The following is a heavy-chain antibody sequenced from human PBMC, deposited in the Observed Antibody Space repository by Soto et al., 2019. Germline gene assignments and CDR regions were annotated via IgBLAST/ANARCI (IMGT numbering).Heavy chain of an antibody. CDR3: VRENNGGPEF. D-gene: IGHD1-20*01. CDR1: GFAFSIYW. CDR2: IKEDGSRK. J-gene: IGHJ4*02. V-gene: IGHV3-7*01. Sequence: PGGSLRLSCAASGFAFSIYWMMWVRQAPGKGLEWVANIKEDGSRKYHVDSVKGRFTISRDNAKNSLYLQLNSLRAEDTAIYYCVRENNGGPEFWGQGTMVTVSS.